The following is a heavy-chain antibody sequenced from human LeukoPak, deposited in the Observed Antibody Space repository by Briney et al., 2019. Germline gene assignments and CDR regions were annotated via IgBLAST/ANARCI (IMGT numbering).Heavy chain of an antibody. CDR3: ASIIRGVNSGVRPNDAFDI. J-gene: IGHJ3*02. Sequence: GESLKISCKGSGYSFTSYWIGWVRQMPGKGLEWMGIIYPGDSDTRYSPSFQGQVTISADKSISTAYLQWSSLKASDTAMYYCASIIRGVNSGVRPNDAFDIWGQGTMVTVSS. V-gene: IGHV5-51*01. CDR1: GYSFTSYW. CDR2: IYPGDSDT. D-gene: IGHD3-10*01.